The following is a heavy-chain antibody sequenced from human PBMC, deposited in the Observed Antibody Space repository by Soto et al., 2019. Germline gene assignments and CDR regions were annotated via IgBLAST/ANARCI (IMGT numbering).Heavy chain of an antibody. Sequence: QVQLQESGPGLVKPSGTLSLTCAVFGGSISNSNWWTWVRQPPGKGLDWIGEIFHSGSTNYNSSLMGQVTISVDKANNQFSLKLSSVTAADTAVDYCAHRPIVGAAIWGQGTLVTVSS. D-gene: IGHD1-26*01. CDR2: IFHSGST. CDR1: GGSISNSNW. CDR3: AHRPIVGAAI. V-gene: IGHV4-4*02. J-gene: IGHJ4*02.